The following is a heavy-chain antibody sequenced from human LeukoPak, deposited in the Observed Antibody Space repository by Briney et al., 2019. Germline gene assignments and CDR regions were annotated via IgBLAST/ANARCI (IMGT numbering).Heavy chain of an antibody. D-gene: IGHD2-15*01. CDR3: ASGDCSGGSCYVPWEARKRWAFNAFDI. CDR2: IIPTFGTA. J-gene: IGHJ3*02. Sequence: SVKVSCKASGGTFISYAISWVRQAPGQGLEWMGGIIPTFGTANYAQKFQGRGTITTDESTSTDYMELSSLRSEDTAVYYCASGDCSGGSCYVPWEARKRWAFNAFDIWGQGTMVTVSS. V-gene: IGHV1-69*05. CDR1: GGTFISYA.